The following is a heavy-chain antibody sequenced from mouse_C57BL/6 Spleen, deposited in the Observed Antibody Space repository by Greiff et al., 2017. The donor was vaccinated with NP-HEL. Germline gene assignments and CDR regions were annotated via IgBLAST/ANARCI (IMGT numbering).Heavy chain of an antibody. D-gene: IGHD2-5*01. CDR1: GFTFSSYA. V-gene: IGHV5-4*01. CDR3: AREGDSNYDYYAMDY. J-gene: IGHJ4*01. Sequence: EVKLQESGGGLVKPGGSLKLSCAASGFTFSSYAMSWVRQTPEKRLEWVATISDGGSYTYYPDNVKGRFTISRDNATNNLYLQMSHLKSEDTAMYYCAREGDSNYDYYAMDYGGQGTSVTVSS. CDR2: ISDGGSYT.